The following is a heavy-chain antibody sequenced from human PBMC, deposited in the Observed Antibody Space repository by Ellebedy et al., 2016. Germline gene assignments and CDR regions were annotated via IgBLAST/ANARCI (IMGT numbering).Heavy chain of an antibody. CDR3: ARDGGRGWALDY. V-gene: IGHV3-48*04. CDR1: GLTFSNCA. CDR2: INSGSRAT. Sequence: GESLKISXAASGLTFSNCAMGWVRQAPGKGLEWVSYINSGSRATFYADSVEGRFTISRDDAKNSLDLQMNSLRGEDTAVYYCARDGGRGWALDYWGQGILVTVSS. J-gene: IGHJ4*02. D-gene: IGHD3-10*01.